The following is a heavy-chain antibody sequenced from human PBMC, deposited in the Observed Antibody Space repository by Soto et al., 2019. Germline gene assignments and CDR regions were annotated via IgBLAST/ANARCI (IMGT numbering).Heavy chain of an antibody. V-gene: IGHV4-34*01. CDR3: ARTSITIFGVVFDY. CDR2: INHSGST. D-gene: IGHD3-3*01. CDR1: GGSFSGYY. J-gene: IGHJ4*02. Sequence: LSLTCAVYGGSFSGYYWSWIRQPPGKGLEWIGEINHSGSTNYNPSLKSRVTISVDTSKNQFSLKLSSVTAADTAVYYCARTSITIFGVVFDYWGQGTLVTVSS.